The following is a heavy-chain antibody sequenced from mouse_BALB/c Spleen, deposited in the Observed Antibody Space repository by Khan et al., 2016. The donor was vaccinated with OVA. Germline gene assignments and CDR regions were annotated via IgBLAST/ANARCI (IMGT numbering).Heavy chain of an antibody. CDR3: ASSRYCSFGDALDC. V-gene: IGHV3-2*02. J-gene: IGHJ4*01. CDR1: GYSITSDYA. Sequence: EVQLHESGPGLVKPSQSLSLTCTVTGYSITSDYAWNWIRQFPGNKLEWMGYISSTGGTSYNPSLKSRISVTRDTSKNQFFLQLNSVTTEDTATXTCASSRYCSFGDALDCWGQGTSVTVSS. D-gene: IGHD2-12*01. CDR2: ISSTGGT.